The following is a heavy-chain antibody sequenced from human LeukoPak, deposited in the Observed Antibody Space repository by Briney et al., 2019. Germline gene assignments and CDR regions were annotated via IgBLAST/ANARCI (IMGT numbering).Heavy chain of an antibody. D-gene: IGHD6-13*01. CDR1: GGSIRSSY. CDR3: ARVHSQQVGHFDS. J-gene: IGHJ4*02. V-gene: IGHV4-59*01. CDR2: IYYSGST. Sequence: SETLSLTCTVSGGSIRSSYWSWSWIRQPPGKGLEWIGSIYYSGSTNYNPSLKSRITISIDTSTNQFSLKLTSVTTADTAVYYCARVHSQQVGHFDSWGQGTLVTVSS.